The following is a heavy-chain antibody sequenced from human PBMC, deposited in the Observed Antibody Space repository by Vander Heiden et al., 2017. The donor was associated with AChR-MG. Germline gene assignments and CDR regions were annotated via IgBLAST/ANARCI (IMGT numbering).Heavy chain of an antibody. D-gene: IGHD3-22*01. J-gene: IGHJ4*02. CDR3: ARVRGGTSSGYYYYFDY. CDR1: GGSISSGGYY. V-gene: IGHV4-31*03. Sequence: QVQLQESGPGLVKPSQTLSLSCTVSGGSISSGGYYWSWIRQHPGKGLEWIGYIYYSGSTYYNPSLKSRVTISVDTSKNQFSLKLSSVTAADTAVYYCARVRGGTSSGYYYYFDYWGQGTLVTVSS. CDR2: IYYSGST.